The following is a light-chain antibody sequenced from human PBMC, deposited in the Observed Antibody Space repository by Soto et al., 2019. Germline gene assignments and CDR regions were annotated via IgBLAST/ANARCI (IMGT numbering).Light chain of an antibody. J-gene: IGKJ4*01. Sequence: ETVLTQSPPTLSLSPGEGATLSCRASQSVSKYLAWYQQKPGKAPRLLIYDASTRATGIPARFSGSGSGTDFTLTISSLEPEDFAVYYCQQRSNWPPSFGGGTKVEIK. CDR3: QQRSNWPPS. CDR2: DAS. CDR1: QSVSKY. V-gene: IGKV3-11*01.